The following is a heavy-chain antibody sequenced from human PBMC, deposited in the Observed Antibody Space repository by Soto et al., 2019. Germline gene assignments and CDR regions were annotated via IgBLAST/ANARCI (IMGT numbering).Heavy chain of an antibody. Sequence: GGSLRLSCAASGFTFSSYGMHWVRQAPGKGLEWVAVIWYDGSNKYYADSVKGRFTISRDNSKNTLYLQMNSLRAEDTAVYYCARDHCSSTSCYPTLYGMDVWGQGTTVTVSS. CDR1: GFTFSSYG. D-gene: IGHD2-2*01. J-gene: IGHJ6*02. CDR2: IWYDGSNK. CDR3: ARDHCSSTSCYPTLYGMDV. V-gene: IGHV3-33*01.